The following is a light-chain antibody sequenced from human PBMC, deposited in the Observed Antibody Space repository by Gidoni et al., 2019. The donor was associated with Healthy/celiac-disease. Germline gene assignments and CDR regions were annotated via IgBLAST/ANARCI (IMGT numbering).Light chain of an antibody. CDR1: QSVSSSY. CDR2: GAS. Sequence: EIVLTHSPGTLSLSPGERATLSCRASQSVSSSYLAWYQQKPGQAPRLLSYGASSRATGIPDRFSGSGSGTDFTLTISRLEPEDFAVYYCQQYGSSPQTFGQGTKVEIK. CDR3: QQYGSSPQT. V-gene: IGKV3-20*01. J-gene: IGKJ1*01.